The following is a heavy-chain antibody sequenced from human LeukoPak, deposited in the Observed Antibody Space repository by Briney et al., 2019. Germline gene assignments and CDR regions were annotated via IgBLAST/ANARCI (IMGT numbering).Heavy chain of an antibody. CDR1: GLTFSSYA. V-gene: IGHV3-23*01. CDR3: AKDPERWLQLLSLWYFDL. D-gene: IGHD5-12*01. Sequence: GGSLRLSCAASGLTFSSYAMSWVRQAPGKGLEWVSAISGSGGSTYYADSVKGRFTISRDNSKNTLYLQMNSLRAEDTAVYYCAKDPERWLQLLSLWYFDLWGRGTLVTVSS. J-gene: IGHJ2*01. CDR2: ISGSGGST.